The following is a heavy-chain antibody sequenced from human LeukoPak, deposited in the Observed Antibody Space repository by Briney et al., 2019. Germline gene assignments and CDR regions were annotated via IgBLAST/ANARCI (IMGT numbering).Heavy chain of an antibody. V-gene: IGHV1-18*04. D-gene: IGHD3-10*01. J-gene: IGHJ4*02. CDR1: GYTFTGYY. CDR2: ISAYNGNT. Sequence: GASVKVSCKASGYTFTGYYMHWVRQAPGQGLEWMGWISAYNGNTNYAQKLQGRVTMTTDTSTSTAYMELRSLRSDDTAVYYCARGYGSATPDYWGQGTLVTVSS. CDR3: ARGYGSATPDY.